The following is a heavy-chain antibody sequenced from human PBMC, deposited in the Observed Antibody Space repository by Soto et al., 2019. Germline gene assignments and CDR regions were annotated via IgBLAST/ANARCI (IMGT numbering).Heavy chain of an antibody. CDR1: GYTFTVYY. V-gene: IGHV1-46*01. D-gene: IGHD2-21*02. J-gene: IGHJ4*02. CDR3: ARAQYCGGDCYFGSFDN. Sequence: ASVKVSCKAFGYTFTVYYIHWVRQAPGQGLEWMGIINPSGGNTVYAQKFQGRVTMTRDTSTSTVYMELSSLRSDDTAVYYCARAQYCGGDCYFGSFDNWGQGTLVTVSS. CDR2: INPSGGNT.